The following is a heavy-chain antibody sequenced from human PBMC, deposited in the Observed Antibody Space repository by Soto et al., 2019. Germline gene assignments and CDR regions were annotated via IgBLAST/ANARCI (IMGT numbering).Heavy chain of an antibody. Sequence: EVQLVESGGGLVQPGGSLRLSCAASGFTFSSYAMSWVRQAPGKGLEWVSAISGSGGDAKYADSVRGRFTISRDNSRNTLHLQMSSLRAEDSAVYYCARGSTDSYPGSRIFDFWGRGTLVTVSS. J-gene: IGHJ4*02. D-gene: IGHD3-10*01. V-gene: IGHV3-23*04. CDR3: ARGSTDSYPGSRIFDF. CDR2: ISGSGGDA. CDR1: GFTFSSYA.